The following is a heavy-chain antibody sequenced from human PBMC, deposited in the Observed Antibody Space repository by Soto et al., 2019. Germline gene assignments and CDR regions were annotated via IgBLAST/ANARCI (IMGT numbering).Heavy chain of an antibody. Sequence: QPGGSLRLSCAASGFSFDTYALHWVRQAPGKGLEWVAVVSNDGGNTYYADSVKGRFTISRDNSENTLYLEMNSLKAEDTAVYYCARSMVRGSLSAFDIWGQGTMVTVSS. CDR2: VSNDGGNT. J-gene: IGHJ3*02. V-gene: IGHV3-30-3*01. CDR1: GFSFDTYA. D-gene: IGHD3-10*01. CDR3: ARSMVRGSLSAFDI.